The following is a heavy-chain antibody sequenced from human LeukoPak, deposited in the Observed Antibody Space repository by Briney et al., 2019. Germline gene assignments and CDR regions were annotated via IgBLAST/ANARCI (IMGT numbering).Heavy chain of an antibody. CDR3: AKDFFPKTSVYYFDS. CDR1: GFTFSSYS. J-gene: IGHJ4*02. V-gene: IGHV3-30*18. D-gene: IGHD3-16*01. CDR2: VSYDGGSK. Sequence: GGSLRLSCAASGFTFSSYSMNWVRQAPGKGLEWVAVVSYDGGSKHYQDSVNGRFTISRDNSKNTLYLQMNSLRAEDTAVYYCAKDFFPKTSVYYFDSWGQGTLVTVSS.